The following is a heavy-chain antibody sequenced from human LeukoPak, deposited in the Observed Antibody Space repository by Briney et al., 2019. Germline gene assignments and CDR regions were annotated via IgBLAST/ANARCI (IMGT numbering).Heavy chain of an antibody. CDR3: AKVTVDYYDTSGAFDY. Sequence: GRSLRLSCAASGFIFSSYGMHWVRQAPGRGLEWVARIWHDGSNDDYADSVKGRFTISRDNSKNTLYLQMNSLRAEDTAIYYCAKVTVDYYDTSGAFDYWGQGTLVTVSS. CDR2: IWHDGSND. V-gene: IGHV3-33*06. D-gene: IGHD3-22*01. CDR1: GFIFSSYG. J-gene: IGHJ4*02.